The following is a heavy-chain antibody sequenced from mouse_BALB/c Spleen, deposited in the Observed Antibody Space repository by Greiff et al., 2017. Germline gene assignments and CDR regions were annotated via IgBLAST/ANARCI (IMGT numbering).Heavy chain of an antibody. V-gene: IGHV5-9-1*01. CDR1: GFTFSSYA. CDR3: ASHEGFAY. CDR2: ISSGGSYT. J-gene: IGHJ3*01. Sequence: EVMLVESGGGLVKPGGSLKLSCAASGFTFSSYAMSWVRQTPEKRLEWVATISSGGSYTYYPDSVKGRFTISRDNAKNTLYLQMSSLRSEDTAMYYCASHEGFAYWGQGTLVTVSA.